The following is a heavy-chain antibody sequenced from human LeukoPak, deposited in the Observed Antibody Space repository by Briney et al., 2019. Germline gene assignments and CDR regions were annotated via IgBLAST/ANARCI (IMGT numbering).Heavy chain of an antibody. CDR1: GFTFSTYA. V-gene: IGHV3-23*01. CDR3: AKSYYDSSGYYRYYYYYYMDV. Sequence: GGSLRLSCAASGFTFSTYAMSWVRQAPGKGLEWVSGISGSGGSTDYADSVKGRFTISRDKSENTLYLQMNSLRAEDTAVYYCAKSYYDSSGYYRYYYYYYMDVRGKGTTVTISS. D-gene: IGHD3-22*01. J-gene: IGHJ6*03. CDR2: ISGSGGST.